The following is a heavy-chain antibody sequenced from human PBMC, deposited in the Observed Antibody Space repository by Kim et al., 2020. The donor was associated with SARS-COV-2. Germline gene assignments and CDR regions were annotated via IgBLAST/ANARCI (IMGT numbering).Heavy chain of an antibody. J-gene: IGHJ4*02. V-gene: IGHV3-11*01. CDR3: ARGNIDPLDY. CDR1: GFTFTDYY. D-gene: IGHD3-16*02. CDR2: ISNSESTT. Sequence: GGSLRLSCAASGFTFTDYYMSWIRQAPGKGLEWVSYISNSESTTYYADSVKGRFTISRDNAKNSLYLQMNSLRVEDTAVYYCARGNIDPLDYWGQGALVTVSS.